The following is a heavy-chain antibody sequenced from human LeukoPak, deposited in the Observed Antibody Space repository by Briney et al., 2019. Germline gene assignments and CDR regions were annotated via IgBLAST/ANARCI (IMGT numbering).Heavy chain of an antibody. D-gene: IGHD1-26*01. CDR1: GGSIRSSNW. CDR3: ARVKQSKWELPYFDY. J-gene: IGHJ4*02. V-gene: IGHV4-4*02. CDR2: IYHSGST. Sequence: SETLSLTCAVSGGSIRSSNWWSWVRQPPGKGLEWIGEIYHSGSTNYNPSLKSRVTISVDQSKNQFSLKLSSVTAADTAVYYCARVKQSKWELPYFDYWGQGTLVTVSS.